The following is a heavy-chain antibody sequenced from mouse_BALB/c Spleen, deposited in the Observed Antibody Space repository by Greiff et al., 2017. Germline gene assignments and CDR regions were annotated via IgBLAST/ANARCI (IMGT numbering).Heavy chain of an antibody. J-gene: IGHJ4*01. CDR3: ARQDYDYGDYYAMDY. V-gene: IGHV5-9-3*01. D-gene: IGHD2-4*01. CDR1: GFTFSSYA. Sequence: EVKLEESGGGLVKPGGSLKLSCAASGFTFSSYAMSWVRQTPEKRLEWVATISSGGSYTYYPDSVKGRFTISRDNAKNTLYLQMSSLRSEDTAMYYCARQDYDYGDYYAMDYWGQGTSVTVSS. CDR2: ISSGGSYT.